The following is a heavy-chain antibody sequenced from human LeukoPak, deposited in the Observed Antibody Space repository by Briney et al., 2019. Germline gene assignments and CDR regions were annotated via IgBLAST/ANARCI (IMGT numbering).Heavy chain of an antibody. CDR1: GDSLSSNSAA. V-gene: IGHV6-1*01. CDR3: ARALESVDSYYFDY. Sequence: SQTLSLTCAISGDSLSSNSAAWNWIRQSPSRGLEWLGRTYYRSKWYNGYAASVKGRITINPDTSKNQFSLQLNSVTPEDTAVYYCARALESVDSYYFDYWGQGTLVTVSS. CDR2: TYYRSKWYN. D-gene: IGHD2-15*01. J-gene: IGHJ4*02.